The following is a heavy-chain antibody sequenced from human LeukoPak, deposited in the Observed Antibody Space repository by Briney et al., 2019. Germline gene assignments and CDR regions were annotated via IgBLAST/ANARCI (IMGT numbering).Heavy chain of an antibody. Sequence: GGSLRLSCAASGFTFSSYTMNWVRHAPGRGLEWVSSLTRDSTYIYYADSMKGRFTISRDNAKNSLYLQMNSLRAEDTAVYYCARDRAAAGDLYGMDVWGQGTTVTVSS. CDR3: ARDRAAAGDLYGMDV. CDR2: LTRDSTYI. J-gene: IGHJ6*02. D-gene: IGHD6-13*01. V-gene: IGHV3-21*01. CDR1: GFTFSSYT.